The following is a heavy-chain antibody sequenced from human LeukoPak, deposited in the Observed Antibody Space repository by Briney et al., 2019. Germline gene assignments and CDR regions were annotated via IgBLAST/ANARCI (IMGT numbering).Heavy chain of an antibody. CDR1: GYTFTSYN. Sequence: ASVKVSCKASGYTFTSYNINWVRQATGQGLEWMGWMNPNSGNTGYAQKFQGRVTMTRYTSISTAYMELSSLRSEDTAVYYCAREGGSNQALDYWGQGTLVTVSS. V-gene: IGHV1-8*01. CDR3: AREGGSNQALDY. J-gene: IGHJ4*02. D-gene: IGHD5-24*01. CDR2: MNPNSGNT.